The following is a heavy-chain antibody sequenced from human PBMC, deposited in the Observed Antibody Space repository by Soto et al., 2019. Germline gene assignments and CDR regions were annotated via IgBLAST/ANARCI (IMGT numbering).Heavy chain of an antibody. V-gene: IGHV1-69*13. D-gene: IGHD2-15*01. CDR3: ARGGVVVAATHYYYGMDV. Sequence: SVKVSCKASGGTFSSYAISWVRQAPGQGLEWMGGIIPIFGTANYAQKFQGRVTITADESTSTAYMELSSLRSEDTAVYYCARGGVVVAATHYYYGMDVWGQGTTVTVSS. CDR1: GGTFSSYA. J-gene: IGHJ6*02. CDR2: IIPIFGTA.